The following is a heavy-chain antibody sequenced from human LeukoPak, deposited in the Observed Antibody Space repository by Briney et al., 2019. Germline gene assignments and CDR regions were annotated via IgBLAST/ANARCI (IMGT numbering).Heavy chain of an antibody. J-gene: IGHJ3*01. V-gene: IGHV3-15*01. CDR1: GFTFSNSW. D-gene: IGHD5-12*01. CDR3: TTDWLVLHAFDL. Sequence: GGSLRLSCAASGFTFSNSWMSWVRQAPGKGLEWVGRIKSKTDGGTTDYAAPVKGRFSISRDDSTNTLFLQMNSLKTEDTALYYCTTDWLVLHAFDLWGQGPIVTVSS. CDR2: IKSKTDGGTT.